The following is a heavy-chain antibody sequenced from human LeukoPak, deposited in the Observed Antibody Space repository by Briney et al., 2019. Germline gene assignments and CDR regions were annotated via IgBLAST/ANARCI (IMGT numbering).Heavy chain of an antibody. CDR2: INPNSGGT. J-gene: IGHJ4*02. Sequence: GASVKVSCKASGYTFTGYYMHWVRQALGQGLEWMGWINPNSGGTNYAQKFQGRVTMTRDTSISTAYMELSRLRSDDTAVYYCAKEGDYDILTGYPRGIDYWGQGTLVIVSS. V-gene: IGHV1-2*02. CDR3: AKEGDYDILTGYPRGIDY. CDR1: GYTFTGYY. D-gene: IGHD3-9*01.